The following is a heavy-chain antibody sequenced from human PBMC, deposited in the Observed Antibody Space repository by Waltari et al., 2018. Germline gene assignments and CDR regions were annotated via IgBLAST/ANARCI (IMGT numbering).Heavy chain of an antibody. CDR2: INPNTGSA. J-gene: IGHJ3*01. CDR1: GSTFISHG. Sequence: QVPLVQSGAEVMKPGASVRVSCTASGSTFISHGINWVRQAPGQGLVWMGWINPNTGSARFAQNVQYRVTMTRSTSETTAYMEISDLTSHDTAVYYCARGDNWNDRLDFWGQGTKVTVSS. V-gene: IGHV1-8*01. D-gene: IGHD1-1*01. CDR3: ARGDNWNDRLDF.